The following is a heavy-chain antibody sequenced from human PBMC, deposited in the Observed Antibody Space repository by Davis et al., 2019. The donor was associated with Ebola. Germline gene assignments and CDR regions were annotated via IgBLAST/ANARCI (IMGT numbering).Heavy chain of an antibody. J-gene: IGHJ4*02. CDR3: ARDCFKIGRLGELSSPCDY. CDR2: ISYDGSSK. CDR1: GFTFSSYE. V-gene: IGHV3-30-3*01. D-gene: IGHD3-16*02. Sequence: GGSLRLSCAASGFTFSSYEMHWARQAPGKGLEWVALISYDGSSKYYADSVKGRFTISRDKSKNTLYLQMNSLRAEDTAVYYCARDCFKIGRLGELSSPCDYWGQGTLVTVSS.